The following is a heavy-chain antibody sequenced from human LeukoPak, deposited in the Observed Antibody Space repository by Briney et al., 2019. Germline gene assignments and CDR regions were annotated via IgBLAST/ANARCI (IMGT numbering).Heavy chain of an antibody. CDR2: INPNSGGT. CDR3: ARGGRITIFGVVRVRGYYFDY. J-gene: IGHJ4*02. Sequence: ASVKVSCKASGYTFTGYYMHWVRQAPGQGLEWMGWINPNSGGTNYAQKFQGRVTMTRDTSISTAYMELSRLRSDDTAVYYCARGGRITIFGVVRVRGYYFDYWGQGTLVTVSS. D-gene: IGHD3-3*01. V-gene: IGHV1-2*02. CDR1: GYTFTGYY.